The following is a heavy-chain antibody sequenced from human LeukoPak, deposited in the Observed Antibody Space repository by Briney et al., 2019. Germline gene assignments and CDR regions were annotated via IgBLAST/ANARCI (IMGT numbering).Heavy chain of an antibody. CDR1: GFTFSDYY. D-gene: IGHD3-9*01. Sequence: GGSLRLSCAASGFTFSDYYMNWIRQAPGKGLEYIAYISQSGADVSYADSVKSRFTVSRDNAKNSVFLQMNSLTAEDTAVYYCASVARLLADWGQGTLVTVSS. CDR2: ISQSGADV. V-gene: IGHV3-11*01. CDR3: ASVARLLAD. J-gene: IGHJ4*02.